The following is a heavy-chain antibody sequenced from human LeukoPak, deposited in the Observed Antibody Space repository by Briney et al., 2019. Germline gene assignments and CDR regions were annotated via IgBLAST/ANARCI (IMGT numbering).Heavy chain of an antibody. CDR2: ISWNSGSI. J-gene: IGHJ3*02. CDR1: GFTFSSYW. Sequence: PGGSLRLSCAASGFTFSSYWMHWVRQAPGKGLVWVSGISWNSGSIGYADSVKGRFTISRDNAKNSLYLQMNSLRAEDTALYYCAKGSIWFGEGAFDIWGQGTMVTVSS. CDR3: AKGSIWFGEGAFDI. D-gene: IGHD3-10*01. V-gene: IGHV3-9*01.